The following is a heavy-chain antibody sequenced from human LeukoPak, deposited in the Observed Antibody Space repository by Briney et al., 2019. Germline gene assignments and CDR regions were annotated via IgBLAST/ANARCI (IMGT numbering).Heavy chain of an antibody. V-gene: IGHV3-7*01. CDR3: ARPDTAMDYYYYYGMDV. J-gene: IGHJ6*02. CDR2: IKQDGSEK. CDR1: GFTFSSYW. Sequence: GGSLRLSCAASGFTFSSYWMSWVRQAPGKGLEWVANIKQDGSEKYYVDSVKGRFTISRDNAKNSLYLQMNSLRVEDTAVYYCARPDTAMDYYYYYGMDVWGQGTTVTVSS. D-gene: IGHD5-18*01.